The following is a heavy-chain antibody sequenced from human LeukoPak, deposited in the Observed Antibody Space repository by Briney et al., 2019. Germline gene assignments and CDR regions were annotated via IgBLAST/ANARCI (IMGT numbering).Heavy chain of an antibody. Sequence: SETLSLTCTVSGGSMSSSHWSWIRQSPGKGLEWIAYIHYTGSANYNPSLKSRVTISVDTSKNQFSLQVSSVTAADTAAYVCARQPSGTYSFDIWGQGTMVTVSS. CDR1: GGSMSSSH. V-gene: IGHV4-59*08. CDR3: ARQPSGTYSFDI. J-gene: IGHJ3*02. CDR2: IHYTGSA. D-gene: IGHD1-26*01.